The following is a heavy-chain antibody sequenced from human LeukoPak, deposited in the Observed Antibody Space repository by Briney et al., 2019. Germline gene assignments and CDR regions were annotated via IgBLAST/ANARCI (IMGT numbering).Heavy chain of an antibody. Sequence: GRSLRLSCVASGFTFSNYWMHSVPQAPGKGVVWVSRINTDRSPRNYADSVKGRFTISRDNAKNTLYLQMNSLRAEDTAVYYCASASSHRIAAGGDSWGQGTLVTVSS. CDR1: GFTFSNYW. CDR3: ASASSHRIAAGGDS. V-gene: IGHV3-74*01. CDR2: INTDRSPR. J-gene: IGHJ4*02. D-gene: IGHD6-13*01.